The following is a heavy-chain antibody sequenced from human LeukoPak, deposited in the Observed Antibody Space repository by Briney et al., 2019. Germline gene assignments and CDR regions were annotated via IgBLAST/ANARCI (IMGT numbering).Heavy chain of an antibody. CDR1: GDTFTGYY. J-gene: IGHJ4*02. V-gene: IGHV1-2*06. CDR3: ARAPVTTVTTTADY. CDR2: INPNSGGT. Sequence: ASVKVSCKASGDTFTGYYMHWVRQAAGQGLEWMGRINPNSGGTNYAQKFQGRVTMTRDTSISTAYMVLSRLRSDDTAVYYCARAPVTTVTTTADYWGQGTLVTVSS. D-gene: IGHD4-11*01.